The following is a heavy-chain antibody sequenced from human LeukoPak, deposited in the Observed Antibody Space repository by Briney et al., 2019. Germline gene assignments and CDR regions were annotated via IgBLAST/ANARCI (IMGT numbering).Heavy chain of an antibody. CDR2: IIPIFGTA. D-gene: IGHD1-26*01. CDR1: GGTFSSYA. J-gene: IGHJ6*02. V-gene: IGHV1-69*01. Sequence: ASVKVSCKASGGTFSSYAISWVRPAPGQGLEWMGGIIPIFGTANYAQKFQGRVTITADESTSTAYMELSSLRSEDTAVYYCASFSGSYFEAYYYGMDVWGQGTTVTVSS. CDR3: ASFSGSYFEAYYYGMDV.